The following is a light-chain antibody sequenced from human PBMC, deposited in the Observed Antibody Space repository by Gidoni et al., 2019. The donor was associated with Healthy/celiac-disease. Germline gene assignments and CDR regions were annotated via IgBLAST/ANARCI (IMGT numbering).Light chain of an antibody. CDR2: WAS. J-gene: IGKJ2*01. Sequence: DIVMTQSPHSLAVSLGERAATTCKSSQSVLYSYNNKNYLSCYQQKPGQPPNLLIYWASTRESGVPDRFSGSGSGTDYTLTISSLQAEDVAVYYCQQYYSTPMYTFGQGTKLEIK. CDR3: QQYYSTPMYT. CDR1: QSVLYSYNNKNY. V-gene: IGKV4-1*01.